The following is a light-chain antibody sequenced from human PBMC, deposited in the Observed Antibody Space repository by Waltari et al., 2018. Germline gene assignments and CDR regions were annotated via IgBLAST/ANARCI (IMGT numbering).Light chain of an antibody. CDR2: DAS. CDR1: QRVGRS. CDR3: QKYESLPAT. V-gene: IGKV3-20*01. J-gene: IGKJ1*01. Sequence: IMLTQSPGPLSLSPGERATLSCRASQRVGRSLVWYQQKPGQAPRLLIYDASRRATGIPDRFSGSGFGTDFSLTISRLEPEDFAVYYCQKYESLPATFGQGTKVEIK.